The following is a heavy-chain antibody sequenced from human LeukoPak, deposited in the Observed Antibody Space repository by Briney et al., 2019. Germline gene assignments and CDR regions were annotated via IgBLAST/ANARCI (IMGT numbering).Heavy chain of an antibody. CDR2: ISSSGSTI. J-gene: IGHJ5*02. V-gene: IGHV3-48*03. CDR3: ARSLMVRGAINWLDP. Sequence: GGSLRLSCAASGFTFSSYEMNWVRQAPGKGLEWVSYISSSGSTIYYADSVKGRFTISRDNAKNSLYLQMNSLRVEDTAVYYCARSLMVRGAINWLDPWGQGTLVIVSS. CDR1: GFTFSSYE. D-gene: IGHD3-10*01.